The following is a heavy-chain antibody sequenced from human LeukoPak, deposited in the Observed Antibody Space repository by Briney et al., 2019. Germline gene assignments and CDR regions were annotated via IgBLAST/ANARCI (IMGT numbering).Heavy chain of an antibody. V-gene: IGHV3-30*18. D-gene: IGHD1-26*01. Sequence: SLRSLSLSSAASGFTFSSYVMHWVRQAPGKGLDSVAFISYDGGNKYYADSVKGRFTISRDNSKNTLYLQMNSLRTEDTAVYYCAKDLGYSGSYIDCWGQGTLVTVSS. CDR3: AKDLGYSGSYIDC. CDR1: GFTFSSYV. CDR2: ISYDGGNK. J-gene: IGHJ4*02.